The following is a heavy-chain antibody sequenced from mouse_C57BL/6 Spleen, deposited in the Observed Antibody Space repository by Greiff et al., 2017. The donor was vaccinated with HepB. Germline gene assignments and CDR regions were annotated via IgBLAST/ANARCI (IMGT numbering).Heavy chain of an antibody. V-gene: IGHV1-26*01. CDR3: ARWDYYAMDY. CDR2: INPNNGGT. D-gene: IGHD4-1*01. J-gene: IGHJ4*01. CDR1: GYTFTDYY. Sequence: VQLQQSGPELVKPGASVKISCKASGYTFTDYYMSWVKQSHGKSLEWIGDINPNNGGTSYNQKFKGKATLTVDKSSSTAYMELRSLTSEDSAVYYCARWDYYAMDYWGQGTSVTVSS.